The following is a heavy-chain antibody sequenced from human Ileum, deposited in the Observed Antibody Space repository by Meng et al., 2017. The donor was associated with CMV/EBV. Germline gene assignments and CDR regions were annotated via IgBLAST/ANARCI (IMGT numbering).Heavy chain of an antibody. V-gene: IGHV3-30*02. Sequence: GESPKIPCAASGFSFSAYGFHWVRQAPGKGLEWVAFIRLDGSNEHYVDSVKGRFTISRDDSKHTVFLDMTSLRPGDTAVYFCVRDWFDYHWNSAPDYWGQGTLVTVSS. CDR1: GFSFSAYG. CDR2: IRLDGSNE. J-gene: IGHJ4*02. D-gene: IGHD1-7*01. CDR3: VRDWFDYHWNSAPDY.